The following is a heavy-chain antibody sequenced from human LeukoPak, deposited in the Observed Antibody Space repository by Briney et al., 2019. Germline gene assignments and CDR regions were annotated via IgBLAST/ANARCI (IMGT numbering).Heavy chain of an antibody. CDR1: GFTFSSYA. V-gene: IGHV3-23*01. D-gene: IGHD4-17*01. CDR2: ISGSGGST. J-gene: IGHJ4*02. Sequence: PGGSLRLSCAASGFTFSSYAMSWVRQAPGKGLEWVSAISGSGGSTYYADSVKGRFTISRDNSKNTLYLQMNSLRAEDTAVYYCAKDNRNYGDYVRDHGGGYFDYWGQGTLVTVSS. CDR3: AKDNRNYGDYVRDHGGGYFDY.